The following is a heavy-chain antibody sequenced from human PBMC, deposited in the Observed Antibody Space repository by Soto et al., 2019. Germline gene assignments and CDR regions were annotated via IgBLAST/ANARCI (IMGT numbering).Heavy chain of an antibody. CDR3: ARHEPAAIHFDY. CDR1: GGSISSSSYY. V-gene: IGHV4-39*01. Sequence: SETLSLTCTVSGGSISSSSYYWGWIRQPPGKGLEWIGSIYYSGSTYYNPSLKSRVTISVDTSKNQFSLKLSSVTAADTAVYYCARHEPAAIHFDYWGQGTLVTVSS. D-gene: IGHD2-2*01. J-gene: IGHJ4*02. CDR2: IYYSGST.